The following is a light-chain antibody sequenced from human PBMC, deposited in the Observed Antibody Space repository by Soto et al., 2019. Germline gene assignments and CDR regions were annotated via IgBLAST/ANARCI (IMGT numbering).Light chain of an antibody. V-gene: IGKV3-20*01. Sequence: EIVLTQDPGTLSLSPGESATLSCSASQSVSNCYVAWYQQKPGQAPSILLDGASPRATGGPARFSGSGAGTYFTLTISTLHSEDFAVYSCQQYSTSTPTFGPGTKVETK. CDR1: QSVSNCY. CDR3: QQYSTSTPT. J-gene: IGKJ4*01. CDR2: GAS.